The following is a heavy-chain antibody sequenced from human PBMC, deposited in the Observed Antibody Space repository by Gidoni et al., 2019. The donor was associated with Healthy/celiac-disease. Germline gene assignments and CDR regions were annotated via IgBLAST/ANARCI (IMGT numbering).Heavy chain of an antibody. V-gene: IGHV3-15*01. CDR3: TTDWAPKWELPRADAFDI. D-gene: IGHD1-26*01. CDR2: IKSKTDGGTT. J-gene: IGHJ3*02. CDR1: GFTLSNAW. Sequence: EVQLVESGGGLVKPGGSLRLSCAASGFTLSNAWMSWVRQAPGKGLEWVGRIKSKTDGGTTDYAAPVKGRFTISRDDSKNTLYLQMNSLKTEDTAVYYCTTDWAPKWELPRADAFDIWGQGTMVTVSS.